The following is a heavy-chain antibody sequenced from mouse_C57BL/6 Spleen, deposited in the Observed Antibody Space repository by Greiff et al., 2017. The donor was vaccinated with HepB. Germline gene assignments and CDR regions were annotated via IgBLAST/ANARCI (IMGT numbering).Heavy chain of an antibody. J-gene: IGHJ2*02. CDR3: ARWIRCYDGNYFDY. D-gene: IGHD2-12*01. CDR1: GYTFTSYW. V-gene: IGHV1-72*01. CDR2: IDPNSGGT. Sequence: QVQLQQPGAELVKPGASVKLSCKASGYTFTSYWMHWVKQRPGRGLEWIGRIDPNSGGTKYNEKFKSKATLTVDKPSSTAYMQLSSLTSEDSAVYDCARWIRCYDGNYFDYWGQGTSLTVSS.